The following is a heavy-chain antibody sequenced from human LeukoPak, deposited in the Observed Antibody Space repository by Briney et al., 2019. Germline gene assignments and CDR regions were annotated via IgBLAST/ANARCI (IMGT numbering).Heavy chain of an antibody. CDR2: IYSGGDT. CDR1: GFTFSSYW. CDR3: ARVFVRGAALRGFDI. V-gene: IGHV3-53*01. D-gene: IGHD2-15*01. J-gene: IGHJ3*02. Sequence: HPGGSLRLTCAASGFTFSSYWMTWVRQAPGKGLEWLSIIYSGGDTHYSDSVKGRFTISRDNSKNTVYLQVNSLRAEDTAAYYCARVFVRGAALRGFDIWGQGTMVSVSS.